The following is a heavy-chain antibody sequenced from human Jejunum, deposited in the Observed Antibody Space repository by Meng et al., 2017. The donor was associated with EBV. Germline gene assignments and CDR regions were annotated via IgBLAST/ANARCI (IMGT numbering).Heavy chain of an antibody. CDR1: GGSISRGGYS. Sequence: LQLQESGSGLVKPSETLSLTCAVSGGSISRGGYSWHWIRQPPGKGLQWIGYIYYSGSAFYNPSLKSRVTLSVDRSKNQFSLNLSSVTAADTAVYYCARGAYFDYWGQGTLVTVSS. V-gene: IGHV4-30-2*01. J-gene: IGHJ4*02. CDR3: ARGAYFDY. CDR2: IYYSGSA.